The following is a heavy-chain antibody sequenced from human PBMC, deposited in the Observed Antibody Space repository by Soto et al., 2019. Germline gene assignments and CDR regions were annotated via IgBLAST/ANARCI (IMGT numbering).Heavy chain of an antibody. Sequence: GECLNCSCNGSGYIFTSYRNSWGLQGRGKGLELMGMTDPSDSYTNYNPSFQGDITISVDTTINTSYQQRISLNAYDTAIYYWARPQEPLLTVMVAIDYWGQGTPVTVSS. J-gene: IGHJ4*02. V-gene: IGHV5-10-1*01. CDR2: TDPSDSYT. CDR3: ARPQEPLLTVMVAIDY. CDR1: GYIFTSYR. D-gene: IGHD2-15*01.